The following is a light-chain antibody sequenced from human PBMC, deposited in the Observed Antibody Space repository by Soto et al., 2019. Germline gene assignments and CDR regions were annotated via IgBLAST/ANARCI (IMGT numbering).Light chain of an antibody. CDR2: DVS. CDR3: CSYTSSSTPHV. CDR1: SSDVGGYKY. J-gene: IGLJ1*01. Sequence: QSALTQPASVSGSPGQSITISCTGSSSDVGGYKYVSWYQQHPGKVPKLMIYDVSNRPSGVSNRFSGSKSGNTASLTISGLQADDEADYYCCSYTSSSTPHVFGTGTKLTVL. V-gene: IGLV2-14*01.